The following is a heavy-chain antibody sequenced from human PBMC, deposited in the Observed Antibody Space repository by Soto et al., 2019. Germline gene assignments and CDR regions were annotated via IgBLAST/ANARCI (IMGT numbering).Heavy chain of an antibody. Sequence: ASVKISCKGSGYSLTSYWISWVRQMPGKGLEWMGRIDPSDSYTNYSPSFQGHVTISADKSISTAYLQWSSLKASDTAMYYCARYSSSHYYYYYGMDVWGQGTTVTVSS. D-gene: IGHD6-6*01. CDR3: ARYSSSHYYYYYGMDV. V-gene: IGHV5-10-1*01. CDR2: IDPSDSYT. CDR1: GYSLTSYW. J-gene: IGHJ6*02.